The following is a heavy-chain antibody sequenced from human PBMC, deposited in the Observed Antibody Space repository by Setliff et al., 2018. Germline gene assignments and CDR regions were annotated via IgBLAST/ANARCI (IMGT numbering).Heavy chain of an antibody. V-gene: IGHV4-59*01. Sequence: SETLSLTCTVSGGSISPYFWSWIRQSPGKGLEWIGYIYHNGNTNFNPSLKTRVTMSVDMSKNQFALNLRSVTAADSAVYYCARDRTAYSYGLDVWGQGTTVTVSS. D-gene: IGHD5-18*01. CDR1: GGSISPYF. CDR2: IYHNGNT. CDR3: ARDRTAYSYGLDV. J-gene: IGHJ6*02.